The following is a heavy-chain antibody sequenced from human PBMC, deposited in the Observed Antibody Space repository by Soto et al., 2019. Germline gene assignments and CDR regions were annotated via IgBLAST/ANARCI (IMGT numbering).Heavy chain of an antibody. Sequence: SETLSLPCTVSCGSISSGDYYWSWVRQPPGKGLEWIGYIYYSGSTYYNPSLKSRVTISVDTSKNQFSLKLSSVTAADTAVYYCARVFTIFGVANWFDPWGQGTLVTVSS. J-gene: IGHJ5*02. V-gene: IGHV4-30-4*01. CDR1: CGSISSGDYY. D-gene: IGHD3-3*01. CDR2: IYYSGST. CDR3: ARVFTIFGVANWFDP.